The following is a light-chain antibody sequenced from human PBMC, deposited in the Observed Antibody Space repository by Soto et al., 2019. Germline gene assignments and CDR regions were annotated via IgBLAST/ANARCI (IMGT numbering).Light chain of an antibody. J-gene: IGLJ1*01. V-gene: IGLV2-14*01. CDR3: SSYTSSSLYV. Sequence: QSVLTQPASVSGSPGQSITISCTGTNSDVGGYNYVSWYQQHPGKAPKLMIYDVSNRPSGVSNRFSGSKSGNTASLTISGLQAEDEADYYCSSYTSSSLYVFGTGTKLTVL. CDR1: NSDVGGYNY. CDR2: DVS.